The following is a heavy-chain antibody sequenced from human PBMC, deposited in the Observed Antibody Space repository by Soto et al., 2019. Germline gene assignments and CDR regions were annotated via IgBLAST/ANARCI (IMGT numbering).Heavy chain of an antibody. CDR1: GFTFSSYG. J-gene: IGHJ6*02. D-gene: IGHD5-18*01. CDR2: ISYDGSNK. Sequence: QVQLVESGGGVVQPGRSLRLSCAASGFTFSSYGMHWVRQAPGKGLEWVAVISYDGSNKYYADSVKGRFTISRDNSKNTLYLQMNSLRAEDTAVYYWARGYTIGGMDVWGQGTTVTVSS. CDR3: ARGYTIGGMDV. V-gene: IGHV3-30*03.